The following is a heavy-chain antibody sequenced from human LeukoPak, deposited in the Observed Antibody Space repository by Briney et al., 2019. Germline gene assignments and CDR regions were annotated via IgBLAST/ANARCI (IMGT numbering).Heavy chain of an antibody. CDR3: AKDRAYYDSSGYFGQLQH. D-gene: IGHD3-22*01. CDR2: ISGSGGST. Sequence: GGSLRLSCAASGFTFSSYAMSWVRQAPGKELEWVSAISGSGGSTYYADSVKGRFTISRDNSKNTLYLQMNSLRAEDTAVYYCAKDRAYYDSSGYFGQLQHWGQGTLVTVSS. J-gene: IGHJ1*01. V-gene: IGHV3-23*01. CDR1: GFTFSSYA.